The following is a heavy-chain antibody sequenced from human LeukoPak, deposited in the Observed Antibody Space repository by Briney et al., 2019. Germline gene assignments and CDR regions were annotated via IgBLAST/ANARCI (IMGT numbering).Heavy chain of an antibody. CDR3: AREDSNPKYYYYYGMDV. CDR1: GYTFTDYD. J-gene: IGHJ6*02. V-gene: IGHV1-18*01. Sequence: ASVKVSCKTSGYTFTDYDISWVRQAPGQELEWMGWISSYSANTNYAQKIQGRVTMTTDTSTSTAYMELSRLRSDDTAVYYCAREDSNPKYYYYYGMDVWGQGTTVTVSS. CDR2: ISSYSANT. D-gene: IGHD4-11*01.